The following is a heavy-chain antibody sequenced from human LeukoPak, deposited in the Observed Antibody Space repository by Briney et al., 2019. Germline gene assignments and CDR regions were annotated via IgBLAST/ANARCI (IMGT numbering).Heavy chain of an antibody. CDR2: IIPIFGTA. J-gene: IGHJ3*02. V-gene: IGHV1-69*13. CDR1: GYTFTSYA. Sequence: SVKVSCKASGYTFTSYAISWVRQAPGQGLEWMGGIIPIFGTANYAQKFQGRVTITADESTSTAYMELSSLRSEDTAVYYCARDEEYCSSTSCYQAAFDIWGQGTMVTVSS. CDR3: ARDEEYCSSTSCYQAAFDI. D-gene: IGHD2-2*01.